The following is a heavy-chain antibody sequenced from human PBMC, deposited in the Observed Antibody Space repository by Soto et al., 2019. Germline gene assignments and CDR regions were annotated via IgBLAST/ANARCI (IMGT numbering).Heavy chain of an antibody. V-gene: IGHV4-4*02. D-gene: IGHD3-10*01. CDR2: IYHSGST. Sequence: SETLSLTCAVSGGSISSSNWWSWVRQPPGKGLEWIGEIYHSGSTNYNPSLKSRVTISVDKSKNHFSLKLSSVTAADTAVYYCARPRPNYYGSGSYYFDYWGQGTLVTVSS. CDR3: ARPRPNYYGSGSYYFDY. J-gene: IGHJ4*02. CDR1: GGSISSSNW.